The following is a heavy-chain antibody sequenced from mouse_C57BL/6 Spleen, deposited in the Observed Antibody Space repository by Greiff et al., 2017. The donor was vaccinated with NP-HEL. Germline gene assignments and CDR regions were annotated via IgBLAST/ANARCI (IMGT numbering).Heavy chain of an antibody. Sequence: QVQLQQSGPELVKPGASVKISCKASGYAFSSSWMNWVKQRPGKGLEWIGRIYPGDGDTNYNGKFKGKATLTADKSSSTAYMQLSSLTSEDSAVYFCARGHGLDYWGKGTTLTVSS. V-gene: IGHV1-82*01. CDR1: GYAFSSSW. CDR2: IYPGDGDT. CDR3: ARGHGLDY. J-gene: IGHJ2*01. D-gene: IGHD6-1*01.